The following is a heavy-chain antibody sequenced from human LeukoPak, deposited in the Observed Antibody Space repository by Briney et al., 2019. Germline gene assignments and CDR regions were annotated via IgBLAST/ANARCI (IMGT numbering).Heavy chain of an antibody. Sequence: PGGALRLSCAASGFTFSSYAMSGVRQAPGKGLEGVSASSGSGGSTYYADSVKGRFTISRDNSKNPLYLQMNSLTAEDTAVYYCARGERYSSSWYSYWGQGTLVTVSS. CDR3: ARGERYSSSWYSY. V-gene: IGHV3-23*01. D-gene: IGHD6-13*01. CDR1: GFTFSSYA. CDR2: SSGSGGST. J-gene: IGHJ4*02.